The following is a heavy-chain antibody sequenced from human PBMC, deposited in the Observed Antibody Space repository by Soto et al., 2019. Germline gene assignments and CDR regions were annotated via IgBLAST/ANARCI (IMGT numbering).Heavy chain of an antibody. CDR3: ARAEQGPPAAAGNWFDP. Sequence: GGSLRLSCAASGFTFSSYAMHWVRQAPGKGLEWVAVISYDGSNKYYADSVKGRFTISRDNSKNTLYLQMNSLRAEDTAVYYCARAEQGPPAAAGNWFDPWGQGTLVTVSS. D-gene: IGHD6-13*01. V-gene: IGHV3-30*04. J-gene: IGHJ5*02. CDR2: ISYDGSNK. CDR1: GFTFSSYA.